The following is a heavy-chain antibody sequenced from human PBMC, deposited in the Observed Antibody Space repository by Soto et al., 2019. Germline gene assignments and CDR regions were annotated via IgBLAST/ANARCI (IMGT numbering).Heavy chain of an antibody. CDR1: GYSFTDFA. CDR3: ARGPLSGVATIWDYANWFDP. V-gene: IGHV1-3*01. Sequence: QAQLVQSGAEVKKPGASVKVSCKASGYSFTDFAMHWVRLASGQRLEWMGWINADKGDTKYSPKFQGRVTITRDTSATTVYMELRSLRSEDTAVYYCARGPLSGVATIWDYANWFDPWGQGSLVTVPT. J-gene: IGHJ5*02. CDR2: INADKGDT. D-gene: IGHD5-12*01.